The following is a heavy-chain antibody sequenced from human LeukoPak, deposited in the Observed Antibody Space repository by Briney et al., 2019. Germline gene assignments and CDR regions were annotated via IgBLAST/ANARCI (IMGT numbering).Heavy chain of an antibody. CDR1: GFIFNSYG. D-gene: IGHD1-26*01. Sequence: GGSLRLSCAASGFIFNSYGMHWVRQAPGKGLEWVAFIRYDGSNKYYADSVKGRFTISRDNSKNTLYLQMNSLRAEDTAVYYCAKDGAGSYLGRSYFDYWGQGTLVTVSS. V-gene: IGHV3-30*02. J-gene: IGHJ4*02. CDR3: AKDGAGSYLGRSYFDY. CDR2: IRYDGSNK.